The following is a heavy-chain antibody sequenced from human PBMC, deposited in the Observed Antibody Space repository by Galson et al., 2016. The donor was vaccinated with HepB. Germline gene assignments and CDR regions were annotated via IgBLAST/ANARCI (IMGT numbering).Heavy chain of an antibody. V-gene: IGHV3-20*04. J-gene: IGHJ4*02. D-gene: IGHD3-9*01. CDR2: INWNGGST. Sequence: SLRLSCAASRFKFDDYGMSWVRQAPGKGLEWVSGINWNGGSTGYVDSVKGRFTISRDNAKNSLYLQMNSLRAEDTALYYCARATPYYDILTGYYNYYFDYWGQGTLVTVPS. CDR3: ARATPYYDILTGYYNYYFDY. CDR1: RFKFDDYG.